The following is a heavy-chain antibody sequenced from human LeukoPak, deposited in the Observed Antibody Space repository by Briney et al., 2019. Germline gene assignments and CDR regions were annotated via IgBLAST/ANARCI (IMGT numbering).Heavy chain of an antibody. J-gene: IGHJ6*04. CDR1: GFTFSSYA. V-gene: IGHV3-64D*06. CDR3: VKVIRLAELSLVYYYGMDV. Sequence: PGGSLRLSCSASGFTFSSYAMHWVRQAPGKGLEYVSAISSNGGSTYYADSVKGRFTISRDNSKNTLYLQMSSLRAEDTAVYYCVKVIRLAELSLVYYYGMDVWGKGTTVTVSS. CDR2: ISSNGGST. D-gene: IGHD3-16*02.